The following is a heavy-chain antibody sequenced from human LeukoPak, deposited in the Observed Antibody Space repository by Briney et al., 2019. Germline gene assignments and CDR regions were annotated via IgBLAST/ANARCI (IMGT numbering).Heavy chain of an antibody. J-gene: IGHJ4*02. CDR2: IKQDGSEK. D-gene: IGHD6-6*01. Sequence: GGSLRLSCVASGFTLSNYWMSWVRQAPGKGLEWVANIKQDGSEKFYVDSVKGRFTISRDNAKNSLYLQMNSLRAEDTAVYYCARDDRSSSAYYFDYWGQGTLVTVSS. V-gene: IGHV3-7*03. CDR3: ARDDRSSSAYYFDY. CDR1: GFTLSNYW.